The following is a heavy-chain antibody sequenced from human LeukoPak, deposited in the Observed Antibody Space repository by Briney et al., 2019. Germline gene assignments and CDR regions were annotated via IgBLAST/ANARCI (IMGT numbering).Heavy chain of an antibody. CDR3: ARRRFCSSTSCYEGAFDI. Sequence: GESLKISCKGSGFSFTTYWIAWVRQMPGKGLEWVGIIYPGDSDTRYSPSFQGQVTISVDKSISTAYLQWSSLKASDTAMYYCARRRFCSSTSCYEGAFDIWGQGTMVTVSS. V-gene: IGHV5-51*03. CDR1: GFSFTTYW. J-gene: IGHJ3*02. CDR2: IYPGDSDT. D-gene: IGHD2-2*01.